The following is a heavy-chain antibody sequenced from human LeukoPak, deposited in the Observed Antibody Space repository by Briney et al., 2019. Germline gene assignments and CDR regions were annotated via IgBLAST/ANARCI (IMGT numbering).Heavy chain of an antibody. J-gene: IGHJ4*02. CDR3: ARYEQWLLQPAPLDY. CDR1: GFTFSSYS. CDR2: ISSSSSYI. Sequence: GGSLRLSCAASGFTFSSYSMNWVRQAPGKGLEWVSSISSSSSYIYYADSVKGRFTISRDNAKNSLYLQMNSLRAEDTAVYYCARYEQWLLQPAPLDYWGQGTLVTVSS. D-gene: IGHD6-19*01. V-gene: IGHV3-21*01.